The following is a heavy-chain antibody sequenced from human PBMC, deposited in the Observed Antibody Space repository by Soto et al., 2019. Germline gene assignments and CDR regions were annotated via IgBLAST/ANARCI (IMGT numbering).Heavy chain of an antibody. D-gene: IGHD2-21*01. CDR2: FDPEDGET. Sequence: ASVKVSCKVSGYTLTELSMHWVRQAPGKGLEWMGGFDPEDGETNYAQKFQGRVTITADESTNTVYMELRSLRSEDTAVYYCARGGDGYNFGAVYWGQGTPVTVSS. V-gene: IGHV1-24*01. CDR1: GYTLTELS. CDR3: ARGGDGYNFGAVY. J-gene: IGHJ4*02.